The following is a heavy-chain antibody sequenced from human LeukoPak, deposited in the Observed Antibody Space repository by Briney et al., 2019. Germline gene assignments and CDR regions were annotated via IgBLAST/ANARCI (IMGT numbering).Heavy chain of an antibody. CDR2: IYYSGTT. V-gene: IGHV4-59*11. CDR3: ARGVYIAAAQYGY. Sequence: SETLSLTCTVSGGSISSHYWSWIRQPPGKGLEWVGYIYYSGTTNYNPSLKSRVTISVDTSKNQFSLKLSSVTAADTAVYYCARGVYIAAAQYGYWGQGTLVTVSS. J-gene: IGHJ4*02. CDR1: GGSISSHY. D-gene: IGHD6-13*01.